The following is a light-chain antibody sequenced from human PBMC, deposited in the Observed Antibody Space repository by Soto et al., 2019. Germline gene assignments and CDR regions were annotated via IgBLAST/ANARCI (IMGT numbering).Light chain of an antibody. CDR2: WAS. Sequence: DIVMTQSPDSLAVSLGERATINCKSSQTLLYSSNNKNYLAWYQQKPGQPPKLLIYWASTRESGVPDRFSGSGSGTDFTLTISSLQAEDFAVYYCQQYGSSPYTFGQGTKLEIK. J-gene: IGKJ2*01. V-gene: IGKV4-1*01. CDR1: QTLLYSSNNKNY. CDR3: QQYGSSPYT.